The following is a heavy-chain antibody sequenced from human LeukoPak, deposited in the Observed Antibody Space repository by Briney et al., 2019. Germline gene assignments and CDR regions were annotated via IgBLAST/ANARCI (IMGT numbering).Heavy chain of an antibody. Sequence: PGGSLRLSCAASGFTFDDYAMHWVRQAPGKGLEWVSGISWNSGSIGYADSVKGRFTISRDNAKNSLYLQMNSLRAEDTAVYYCARGVTMVRGVIITNYFDYWGQGTLVTVSS. CDR3: ARGVTMVRGVIITNYFDY. CDR1: GFTFDDYA. CDR2: ISWNSGSI. J-gene: IGHJ4*02. D-gene: IGHD3-10*01. V-gene: IGHV3-9*01.